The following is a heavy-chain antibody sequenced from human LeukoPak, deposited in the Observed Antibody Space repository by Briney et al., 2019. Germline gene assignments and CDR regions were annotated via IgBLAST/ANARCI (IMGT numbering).Heavy chain of an antibody. CDR2: ISYDGSNK. V-gene: IGHV3-30*18. CDR3: AKDPLYGDYTTYFDY. D-gene: IGHD4-17*01. J-gene: IGHJ4*02. CDR1: GFTFSSYG. Sequence: PGGSLRLSCAASGFTFSSYGMHWVRQAPGKGLEWVAVISYDGSNKYYADSVKGRFTISRDNSKNTLYLQMNSLRAEDTAVYYCAKDPLYGDYTTYFDYWGQGTLVTVSS.